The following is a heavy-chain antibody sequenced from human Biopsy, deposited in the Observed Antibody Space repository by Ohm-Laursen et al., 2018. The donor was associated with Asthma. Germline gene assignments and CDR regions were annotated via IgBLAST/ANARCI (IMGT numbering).Heavy chain of an antibody. CDR2: LIPVLGTA. Sequence: SSVKVSCKASGDSLGSFINYAISWVRQAPRQGLEWMGGLIPVLGTADYAPMFEGRVTITADESTSTAYLELTSLRFEDIAVYYCARGYSGTDRIVYYYSGMEVWGQGTTVTVSS. V-gene: IGHV1-69*01. CDR3: ARGYSGTDRIVYYYSGMEV. D-gene: IGHD5-12*01. J-gene: IGHJ6*02. CDR1: GDSLGSFINYA.